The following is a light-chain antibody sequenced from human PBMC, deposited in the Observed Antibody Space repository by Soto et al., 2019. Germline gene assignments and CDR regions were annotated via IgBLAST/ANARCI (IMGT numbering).Light chain of an antibody. CDR3: ETWDSNTWV. J-gene: IGLJ3*02. CDR1: SGHSGYI. CDR2: LEGSGSY. V-gene: IGLV4-60*02. Sequence: QLVLTQSSSASASLGSSVKLTCTLSSGHSGYIIAWHQQQPGKAPRYLMKLEGSGSYNKGSGVPDRFSGSSSGADRYLTISNLQFEDEAAYYCETWDSNTWVFGGGTKLTVL.